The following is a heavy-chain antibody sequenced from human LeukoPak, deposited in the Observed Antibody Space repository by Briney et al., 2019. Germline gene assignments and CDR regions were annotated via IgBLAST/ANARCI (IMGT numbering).Heavy chain of an antibody. V-gene: IGHV1-2*02. J-gene: IGHJ4*02. CDR3: AREASSGRGYFDY. CDR1: GYTFTGYY. CDR2: INPNSGGT. D-gene: IGHD6-19*01. Sequence: GASVKVSCKASGYTFTGYYMHWVRQAPGQGLEWMGWINPNSGGTNYAQKFQGRVTMTRDTSISTAYMELSRLRSGDTAVYYCAREASSGRGYFDYWGQGTLVTVSS.